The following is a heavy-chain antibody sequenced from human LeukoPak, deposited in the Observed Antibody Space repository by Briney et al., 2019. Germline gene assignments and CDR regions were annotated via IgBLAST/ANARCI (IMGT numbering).Heavy chain of an antibody. Sequence: GGSLRLSCAASGFTFSTYDMHWVRQAPGKGLEWVSFIRYDGSDKLYADSVKGRFTVSRDNSKNSLYLQMNRLRAEDTAVYHCARDPGSHNSSGWYDYWGQGTLVTVSS. V-gene: IGHV3-30*02. CDR3: ARDPGSHNSSGWYDY. D-gene: IGHD6-19*01. CDR1: GFTFSTYD. J-gene: IGHJ4*02. CDR2: IRYDGSDK.